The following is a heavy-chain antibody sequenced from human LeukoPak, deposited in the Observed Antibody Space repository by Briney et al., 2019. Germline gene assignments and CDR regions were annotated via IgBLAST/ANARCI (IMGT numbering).Heavy chain of an antibody. V-gene: IGHV1-2*04. D-gene: IGHD3-22*01. CDR1: GYTFTGYY. J-gene: IGHJ4*02. Sequence: ASVKVSCKASGYTFTGYYVHWVRQAPGQGFEWMGWINPNSGGTNYAQKFQGWVTMTRDTSISTAYMELSRLRSDDTAVYFCARDRRGYYYDSSGYYFDYWGQGTLVTVSS. CDR3: ARDRRGYYYDSSGYYFDY. CDR2: INPNSGGT.